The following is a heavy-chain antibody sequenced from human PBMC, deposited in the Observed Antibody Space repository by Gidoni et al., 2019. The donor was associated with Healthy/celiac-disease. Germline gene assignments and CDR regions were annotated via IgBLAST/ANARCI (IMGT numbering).Heavy chain of an antibody. CDR1: GFTFSSYA. Sequence: EVHLVESGGGLVQPGGYRSLFCSVSGFTFSSYAMHWGRQAPGKGLEYVSAISSDGGSTYYADSGKGRFTISRDNSKNTLYLQMSSLRAEDTAVYYCVKDQGVGRVLLPQDFDYWGQGTLVTVSS. D-gene: IGHD3-10*01. CDR2: ISSDGGST. CDR3: VKDQGVGRVLLPQDFDY. V-gene: IGHV3-64D*06. J-gene: IGHJ4*02.